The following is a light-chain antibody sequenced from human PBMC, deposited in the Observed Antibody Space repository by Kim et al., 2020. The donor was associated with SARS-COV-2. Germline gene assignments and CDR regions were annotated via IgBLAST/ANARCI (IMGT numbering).Light chain of an antibody. Sequence: ALGQTVMLTCQGNSLRNYYATWYQQRPGQAPVLVLYGKYNRPSGIPDRFSGSASGNTASLTITGAQAEDKADYYCNSRDSSGDHVVFGGGTQLTVL. CDR3: NSRDSSGDHVV. CDR2: GKY. V-gene: IGLV3-19*01. CDR1: SLRNYY. J-gene: IGLJ3*02.